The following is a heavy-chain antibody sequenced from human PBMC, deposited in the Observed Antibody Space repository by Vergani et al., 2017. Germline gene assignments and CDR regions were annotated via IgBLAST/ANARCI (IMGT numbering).Heavy chain of an antibody. CDR3: ARGPDIVVVVAAIVYFDY. Sequence: VQLVESGAEVKKPGSSVKVSCKASGGPFSSYAISWVRPAPGQGLEWMGGIIPIFGTANYAQKFPGRVTITADESPSTAYMELSSLRSEDTDVYYCARGPDIVVVVAAIVYFDYWGQGTLVTVSS. J-gene: IGHJ4*02. CDR2: IIPIFGTA. V-gene: IGHV1-69*01. D-gene: IGHD2-15*01. CDR1: GGPFSSYA.